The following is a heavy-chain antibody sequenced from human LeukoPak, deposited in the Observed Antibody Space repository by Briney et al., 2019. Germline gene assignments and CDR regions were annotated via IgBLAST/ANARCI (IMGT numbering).Heavy chain of an antibody. J-gene: IGHJ4*02. CDR1: GGSFSGYY. V-gene: IGHV4-34*01. CDR2: INHSGST. CDR3: ARMAYGGRLSIVDY. D-gene: IGHD6-6*01. Sequence: PSETLSLTCAVYGGSFSGYYWSWIRQPPGKGLEWIGEINHSGSTNYNPSLKSRVTISVDTSKNQFSLKLSSVTAADTAVYYCARMAYGGRLSIVDYWGQGTLVTVSS.